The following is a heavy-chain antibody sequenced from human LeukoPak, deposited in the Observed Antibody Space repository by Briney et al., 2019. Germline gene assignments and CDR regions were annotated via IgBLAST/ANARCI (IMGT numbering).Heavy chain of an antibody. D-gene: IGHD6-13*01. CDR1: GGSISSGGYY. Sequence: SQTLSLTCTVSGGSISSGGYYWSWIRQHPGKGLEWIGYIYYSGSTYYNPSLKSRVTISVDTSKNQFSLKLSSVTAADTAVYYCARGGFSSNWHFDNWGQGTLVTVSS. V-gene: IGHV4-31*03. CDR3: ARGGFSSNWHFDN. CDR2: IYYSGST. J-gene: IGHJ4*02.